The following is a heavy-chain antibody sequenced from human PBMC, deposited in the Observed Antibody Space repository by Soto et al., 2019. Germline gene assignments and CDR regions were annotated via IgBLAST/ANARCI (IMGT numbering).Heavy chain of an antibody. V-gene: IGHV4-34*01. CDR2: INHSGST. Sequence: PSETLSLTCAVYGGSFSGYYWSWIRQPPGKGLEWIGEINHSGSTNYNPSLKSRVTISVDKSKNQFSLKLSSVTAADTAVYYCARDPAVTPGDYYYYYGMDVWGQGTTVTVS. J-gene: IGHJ6*02. CDR1: GGSFSGYY. CDR3: ARDPAVTPGDYYYYYGMDV. D-gene: IGHD1-26*01.